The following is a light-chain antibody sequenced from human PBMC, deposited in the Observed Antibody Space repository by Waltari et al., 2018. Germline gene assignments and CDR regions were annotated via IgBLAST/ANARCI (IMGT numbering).Light chain of an antibody. Sequence: SYNHVSWYQQPPGTAPKLLIYEVTNRPSGVPDRFSGSKSGNTASLTISGLQAEDEADYYCSSFTSSNTWVFGGGTKLTVL. CDR3: SSFTSSNTWV. J-gene: IGLJ3*02. CDR2: EVT. V-gene: IGLV2-18*02. CDR1: SYNH.